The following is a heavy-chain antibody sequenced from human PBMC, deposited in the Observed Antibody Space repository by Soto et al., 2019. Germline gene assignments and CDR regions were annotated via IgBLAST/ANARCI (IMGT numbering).Heavy chain of an antibody. D-gene: IGHD3-10*01. J-gene: IGHJ6*02. CDR2: IIPIFGTA. V-gene: IGHV1-69*13. CDR3: AREGRVAVERNYYYGMDV. CDR1: GGTFSSHA. Sequence: GASVKVSCKASGGTFSSHAISWVRQAPGQGLEWMGGIIPIFGTANYAQKFQGRVTITADESTSTAYMELSSLRSEDTAVYYCAREGRVAVERNYYYGMDVWGQGTTVTVSS.